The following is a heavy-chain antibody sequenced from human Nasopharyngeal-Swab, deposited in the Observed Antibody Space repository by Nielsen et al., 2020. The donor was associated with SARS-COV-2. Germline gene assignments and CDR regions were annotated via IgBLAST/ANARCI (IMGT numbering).Heavy chain of an antibody. J-gene: IGHJ4*02. V-gene: IGHV3-7*04. CDR2: IRHDGGEI. CDR3: ARAIGALAAY. Sequence: VRQAPGKGLEWVANIRHDGGEIYYVDSVKGRFTISRDNAKNSLYLQMNSLRAEDTAVYYCARAIGALAAYWGQGTLVTVSS. D-gene: IGHD2-15*01.